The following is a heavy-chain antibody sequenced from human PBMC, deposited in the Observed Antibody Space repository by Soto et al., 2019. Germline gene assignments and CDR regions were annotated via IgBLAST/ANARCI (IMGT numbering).Heavy chain of an antibody. CDR2: ISYDGSNK. D-gene: IGHD6-19*01. V-gene: IGHV3-30*18. J-gene: IGHJ4*02. Sequence: QVQLVESGGGVVQPGRSLRLSCAASGFTFSSYGMHWVRQAPGKGLEWVAVISYDGSNKYYADSVKGRFTISRDNSKKTLNLQMNRVRAEDTAVYDCAKALLTSSGWYIDYWGQGTLVTVSS. CDR3: AKALLTSSGWYIDY. CDR1: GFTFSSYG.